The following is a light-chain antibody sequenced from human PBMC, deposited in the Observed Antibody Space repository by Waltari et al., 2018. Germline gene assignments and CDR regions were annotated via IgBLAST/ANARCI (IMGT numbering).Light chain of an antibody. J-gene: IGKJ5*01. Sequence: DIQMTQSPSSVSASVGDRVPITCRAGQDISSWLAWYQQKPGQAPRRLIYAVPISHSGVPSRFSSSGSGTDFTLTITSLQPEDFAIDYCQQGDGFHPITFGQGTRLE. CDR3: QQGDGFHPIT. V-gene: IGKV1-12*01. CDR1: QDISSW. CDR2: AVP.